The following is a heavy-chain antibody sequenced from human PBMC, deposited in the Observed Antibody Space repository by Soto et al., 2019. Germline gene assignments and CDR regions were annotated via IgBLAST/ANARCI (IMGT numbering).Heavy chain of an antibody. D-gene: IGHD5-18*01. CDR3: ARGCWIQGYGAGTFFDY. Sequence: EVQLVESGGGLVQPGGSLRLSCAASGLIVSSNYMSWVRQAPGKGLKWVSVIYSGVTTHYADSVKGRFTISRDSSKNTLYLQMNSLRAEDTAVYYCARGCWIQGYGAGTFFDYWGQGTLVTVSS. CDR2: IYSGVTT. CDR1: GLIVSSNY. V-gene: IGHV3-66*01. J-gene: IGHJ4*02.